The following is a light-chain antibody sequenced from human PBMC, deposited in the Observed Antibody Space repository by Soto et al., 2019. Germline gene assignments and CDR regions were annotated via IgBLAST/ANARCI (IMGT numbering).Light chain of an antibody. Sequence: QSVLTQPPSVSGAPGQRVTISCTGSSSNLGAGYDVHWYQHLPGTAPKLLFYANNNRPSGVPDRFSASKSGTSASLAITGLQAEDEADYYCQSYDSSLSGPYVFGTGTKVTVL. CDR3: QSYDSSLSGPYV. V-gene: IGLV1-40*01. CDR1: SSNLGAGYD. J-gene: IGLJ1*01. CDR2: ANN.